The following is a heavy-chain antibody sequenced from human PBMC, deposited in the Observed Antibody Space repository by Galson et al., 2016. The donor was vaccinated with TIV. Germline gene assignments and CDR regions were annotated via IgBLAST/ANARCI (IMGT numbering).Heavy chain of an antibody. D-gene: IGHD1-26*01. CDR2: IYYTGST. Sequence: KGLEWIGSIYYTGSTFYNPSLKSRVTISVDTSKNQFSLSLSSVTAADTAIYYCAWSGWEPSYFQHWGQGTLGIVSS. J-gene: IGHJ1*01. V-gene: IGHV4-39*07. CDR3: AWSGWEPSYFQH.